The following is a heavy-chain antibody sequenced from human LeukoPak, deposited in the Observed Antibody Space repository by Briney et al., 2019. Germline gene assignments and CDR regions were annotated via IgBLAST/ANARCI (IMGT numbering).Heavy chain of an antibody. CDR2: IYTSGST. V-gene: IGHV4-4*07. CDR3: ARDGQGYCSSTSCYLKDGMDV. D-gene: IGHD2-2*01. Sequence: SETLSLTCTVSGGSISSYYWSWIRQPAGKGLEWIGRIYTSGSTNYNPSLKSRVTISVDTSKNQFSLKLSSVTAADTAVYYCARDGQGYCSSTSCYLKDGMDVWGQGTTVTVSS. J-gene: IGHJ6*02. CDR1: GGSISSYY.